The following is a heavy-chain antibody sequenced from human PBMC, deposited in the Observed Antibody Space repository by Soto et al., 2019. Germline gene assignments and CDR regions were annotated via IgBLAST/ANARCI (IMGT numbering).Heavy chain of an antibody. J-gene: IGHJ6*02. V-gene: IGHV5-10-1*01. CDR3: ARATSAGVVVADYYYYGMDV. D-gene: IGHD2-15*01. CDR2: IDPSDSYT. Sequence: PGEALKISCKGSGYSFTSYWISWVRQMPGKGLEGMGRIDPSDSYTNYSPSFQGHVTISADKSTSTADLEWSSLKASDTALYYCARATSAGVVVADYYYYGMDVWGQGTTVTVSS. CDR1: GYSFTSYW.